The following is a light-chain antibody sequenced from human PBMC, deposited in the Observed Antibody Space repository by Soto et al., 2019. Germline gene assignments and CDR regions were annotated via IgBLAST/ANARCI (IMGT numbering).Light chain of an antibody. J-gene: IGKJ4*01. V-gene: IGKV3-15*01. CDR1: QNVYNN. CDR2: DAS. CDR3: QQCRNWPLT. Sequence: EIVMTQSPATLSVSPGEGATLSCKVSQNVYNNLAWYQQRPGQPPRLLIYDASTRATGISARFSGSGYGTEFTLTISSLQSVYFAVYFCQQCRNWPLTFGGGTMVDI.